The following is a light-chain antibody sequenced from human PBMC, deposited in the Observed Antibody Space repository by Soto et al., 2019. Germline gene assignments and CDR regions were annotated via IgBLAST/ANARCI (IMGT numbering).Light chain of an antibody. CDR3: QQSYSTPPDT. CDR1: QSISSY. J-gene: IGKJ2*01. CDR2: AAS. Sequence: QMTQSPSSLSASVGDRVTITCRASQSISSYLNWYQQKPGKAPKLLIYAASSLQSGVPSRFSGSGTGTDFTLTISSLQPGDFATDYCQQSYSTPPDTFGQGTKLEIK. V-gene: IGKV1-39*01.